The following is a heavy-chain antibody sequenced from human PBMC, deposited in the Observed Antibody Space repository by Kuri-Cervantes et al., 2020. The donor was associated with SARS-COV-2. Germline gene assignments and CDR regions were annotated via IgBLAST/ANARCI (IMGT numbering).Heavy chain of an antibody. CDR2: IYYSGST. J-gene: IGHJ6*02. Sequence: SETLSLTCTVSGGSISSYYWSWIRQPPGKGLEWIGYIYYSGSTKYNPSLKSRVTISVDTSKNQFSLKLSSVTAADTAVYYCARLGLADGYNFYYYYYGMDVWGQGTTVTVSS. D-gene: IGHD5-24*01. CDR3: ARLGLADGYNFYYYYYGMDV. V-gene: IGHV4-59*01. CDR1: GGSISSYY.